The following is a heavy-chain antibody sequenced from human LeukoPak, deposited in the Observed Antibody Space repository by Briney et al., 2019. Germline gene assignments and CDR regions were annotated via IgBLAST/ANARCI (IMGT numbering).Heavy chain of an antibody. J-gene: IGHJ5*02. CDR2: INHSGST. CDR3: ARGFGHP. CDR1: GGSFSGYY. V-gene: IGHV4-34*01. D-gene: IGHD3-10*01. Sequence: SETLSLTCAVYGGSFSGYYWSWIRQPPGKGLEWIGEINHSGSTNYNPSLKSRVTISVDTSKNQFSLKLSSVTAADTAVYYCARGFGHPWGQGTLVTVSS.